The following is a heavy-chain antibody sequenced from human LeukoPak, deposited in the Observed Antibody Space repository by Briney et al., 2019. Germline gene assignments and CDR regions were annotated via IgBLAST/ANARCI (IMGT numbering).Heavy chain of an antibody. D-gene: IGHD5-18*01. CDR1: GFTFSSYA. CDR3: GRLGYTYGPFDN. Sequence: GGSLRLSCAASGFTFSSYAMSWVRQAPGKGLEWVSTISGSGGSTYYADSVKGRFTISRDNSKNTLYLQMNSLRAEDTAVYYCGRLGYTYGPFDNWGQGTLVTVSS. CDR2: ISGSGGST. J-gene: IGHJ4*02. V-gene: IGHV3-23*01.